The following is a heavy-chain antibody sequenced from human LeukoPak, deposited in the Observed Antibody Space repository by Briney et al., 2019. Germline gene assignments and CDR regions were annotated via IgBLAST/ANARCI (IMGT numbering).Heavy chain of an antibody. CDR3: VRRLYGDWFDP. D-gene: IGHD3-10*02. Sequence: SETLSLTCTVSGGFISSYFWSWIRQPPGKGLEWIGYIYYSGRTNYNPSLKSRVTISVDTSKTQFSLKLTSVTTADTAVYYCVRRLYGDWFDPWGQGTLVTVSS. J-gene: IGHJ5*02. V-gene: IGHV4-59*01. CDR1: GGFISSYF. CDR2: IYYSGRT.